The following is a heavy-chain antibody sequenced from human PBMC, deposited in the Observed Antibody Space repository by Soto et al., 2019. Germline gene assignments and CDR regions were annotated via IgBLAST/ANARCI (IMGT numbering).Heavy chain of an antibody. V-gene: IGHV1-8*01. CDR2: MNPNSGNT. Sequence: ASVKVSCKASRYTFTSYDINWVRQATGQGLEWMGWMNPNSGNTGYAQNFQGRVTMTRNTSISTAYMELSSLRSEDTAVYYCARGKDIVLVPAASDYDFWSGYLVGNGMDVWGQGTTVTVSS. J-gene: IGHJ6*02. D-gene: IGHD3-3*01. CDR1: RYTFTSYD. CDR3: ARGKDIVLVPAASDYDFWSGYLVGNGMDV.